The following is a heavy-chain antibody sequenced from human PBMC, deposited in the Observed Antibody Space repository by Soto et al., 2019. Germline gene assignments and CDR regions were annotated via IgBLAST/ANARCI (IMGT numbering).Heavy chain of an antibody. J-gene: IGHJ5*02. Sequence: GGSLRLSCAASEFTFSNYGMSWVRQAPGKGLEYISSISGSGGSSNYADSVKGRFTISRDNLKNTQYLQMHSLRVEDTAVYYCARCPSATSCHGIRFDPWGQGTLVTVSS. V-gene: IGHV3-23*01. CDR1: EFTFSNYG. CDR2: ISGSGGSS. D-gene: IGHD2-2*01. CDR3: ARCPSATSCHGIRFDP.